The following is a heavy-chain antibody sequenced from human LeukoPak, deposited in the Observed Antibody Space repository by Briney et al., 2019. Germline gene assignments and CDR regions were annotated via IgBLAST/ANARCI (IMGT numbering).Heavy chain of an antibody. Sequence: SETLSLTCTVSGYSTSSGYYWGWIRQPPGKGLEWIGSIYHSGSTYYNPSLKSRVTISVDTSKNQFSLKLSSVTAADTAVYYCARDRGYSGYAPFDYWGQGTLVTVSS. J-gene: IGHJ4*02. CDR1: GYSTSSGYY. CDR3: ARDRGYSGYAPFDY. D-gene: IGHD5-12*01. V-gene: IGHV4-38-2*02. CDR2: IYHSGST.